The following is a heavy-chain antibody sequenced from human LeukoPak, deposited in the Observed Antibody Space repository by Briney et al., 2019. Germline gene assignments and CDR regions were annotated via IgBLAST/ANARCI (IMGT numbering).Heavy chain of an antibody. Sequence: ASVKVSCKASGYTFTGYYMHWVRQAPGQGLEWMGWINPNGGGTNYAQKFQGRVTMTRDTSISTAYMELSRLRSDDTAVYYCAREYYYDSSGYDYWGQGALVTVSS. CDR2: INPNGGGT. CDR3: AREYYYDSSGYDY. J-gene: IGHJ4*02. D-gene: IGHD3-22*01. V-gene: IGHV1-2*02. CDR1: GYTFTGYY.